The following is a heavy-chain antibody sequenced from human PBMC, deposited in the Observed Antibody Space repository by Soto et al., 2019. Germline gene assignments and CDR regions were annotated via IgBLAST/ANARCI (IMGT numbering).Heavy chain of an antibody. CDR2: ISYDGSDK. Sequence: QVQLVESGGGVVQPGRSRRLSCVASGFKFDTYGMHWVRQAPGKGLEWVAVISYDGSDKYYSDSVKGRFTISRDNSNNTVHLQMNSLRPVDTAVYYCAKVSCSISITYFDYWGQGSLVTVSS. CDR3: AKVSCSISITYFDY. J-gene: IGHJ4*02. CDR1: GFKFDTYG. V-gene: IGHV3-30*18. D-gene: IGHD6-6*01.